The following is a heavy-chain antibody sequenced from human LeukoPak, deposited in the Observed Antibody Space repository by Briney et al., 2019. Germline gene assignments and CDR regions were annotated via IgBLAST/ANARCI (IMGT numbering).Heavy chain of an antibody. CDR3: ARAYCNSPTCYREGFDY. Sequence: GGSLRLSCEASGFAFSFFAMSWLRQAPGKGLVWVSRINSDGSSTSYADSVKGRFTISRDNAKNTLYLQMNSLRSDDTGVFYCARAYCNSPTCYREGFDYWGQGTLVTVAS. V-gene: IGHV3-74*01. D-gene: IGHD2-2*01. CDR2: INSDGSST. J-gene: IGHJ4*02. CDR1: GFAFSFFA.